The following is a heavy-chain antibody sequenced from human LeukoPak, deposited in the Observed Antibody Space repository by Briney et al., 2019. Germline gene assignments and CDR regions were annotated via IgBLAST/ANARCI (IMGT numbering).Heavy chain of an antibody. CDR3: ARGRVGAYVWGSYRNYYFDY. V-gene: IGHV4-34*01. Sequence: SETLSLTCAVYGGSFSGYYWSWIRQPPGKGLEWIGEINHSGSTNYNPSLKSRVTISVDTSKNQFSLKLSSVTAADTAVYYCARGRVGAYVWGSYRNYYFDYWGQGTLVTVSS. CDR2: INHSGST. J-gene: IGHJ4*02. CDR1: GGSFSGYY. D-gene: IGHD3-16*02.